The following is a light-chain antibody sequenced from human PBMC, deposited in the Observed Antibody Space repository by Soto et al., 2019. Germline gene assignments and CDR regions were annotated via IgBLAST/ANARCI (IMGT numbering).Light chain of an antibody. J-gene: IGLJ2*01. CDR1: SSDVGGYDF. CDR2: EVS. CDR3: SSYTSTNTQI. Sequence: QSALTQPASVSGSPGQSITISCTGTSSDVGGYDFVSWYQQHPGKAPKLMIYEVSYRPSGVFNRFSGSKSGNTASLTISVLLAEDEADYYCSSYTSTNTQIFGGGTKLTVL. V-gene: IGLV2-14*01.